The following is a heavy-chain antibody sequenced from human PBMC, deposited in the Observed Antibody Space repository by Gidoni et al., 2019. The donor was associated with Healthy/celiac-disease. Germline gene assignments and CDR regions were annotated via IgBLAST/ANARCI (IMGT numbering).Heavy chain of an antibody. Sequence: EVQLVESGGGLVQPGRSLRLSCAASGFTFDDYAMHWVRQAPGKGLEWVSGISWNSGSTGYADSVKGRFTISRDNAKNSLYLQMNSLRAEDTALYYCAKDISYGDYISGGVDYWGQGTLVTVSS. CDR2: ISWNSGST. CDR1: GFTFDDYA. V-gene: IGHV3-9*01. CDR3: AKDISYGDYISGGVDY. J-gene: IGHJ4*02. D-gene: IGHD4-17*01.